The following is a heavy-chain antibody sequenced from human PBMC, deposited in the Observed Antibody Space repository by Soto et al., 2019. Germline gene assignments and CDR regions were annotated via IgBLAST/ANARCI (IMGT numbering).Heavy chain of an antibody. CDR1: GFTFSSYD. D-gene: IGHD2-21*01. V-gene: IGHV3-13*01. CDR3: ARATKVGYLLYYYGMDV. CDR2: IGTAGDT. J-gene: IGHJ6*02. Sequence: EVQLVESGGGLVQPGGSLKLSCAASGFTFSSYDMHWVRQATGKGLEWFSAIGTAGDTYYPGSVKGRFTISRENAKNSLYLQMNSLRAEDTAVYYCARATKVGYLLYYYGMDVWGQGTTVTVSS.